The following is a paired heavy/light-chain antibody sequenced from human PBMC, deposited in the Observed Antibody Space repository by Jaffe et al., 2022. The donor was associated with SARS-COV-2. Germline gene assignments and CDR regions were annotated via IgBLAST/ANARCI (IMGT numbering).Heavy chain of an antibody. CDR2: VSGSGLNT. D-gene: IGHD6-6*01. J-gene: IGHJ5*02. Sequence: EVQLLESGGGLVQPGGSLRLSCAASGFTFDTSAMSWVRQSPGMGLEWVSDVSGSGLNTYYADSVKGRFTISRDNSKNTVYLQMNSLRGEDTAVYYCARASSRSSAHWFDPWGQGTLVTVSS. CDR3: ARASSRSSAHWFDP. V-gene: IGHV3-23*01. CDR1: GFTFDTSA.
Light chain of an antibody. CDR1: QSVSSY. V-gene: IGKV3-11*01. CDR2: DVS. CDR3: QQRSNWPLT. Sequence: EIVLTQSPATLSLSPGERATLSCRASQSVSSYLAWYQQKPGQAPRLLIYDVSNRATGIPARFSGSGSGTDFTLTISSLEPEDFAVYYCQQRSNWPLTFGGGTKVEIK. J-gene: IGKJ4*01.